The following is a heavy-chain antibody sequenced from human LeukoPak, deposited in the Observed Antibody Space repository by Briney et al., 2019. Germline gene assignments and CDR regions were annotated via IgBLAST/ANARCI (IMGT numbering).Heavy chain of an antibody. V-gene: IGHV3-74*01. J-gene: IGHJ4*02. Sequence: GGSLRLSCAASGFTFSSYWMHWVRQAPGKGLVWVSRINTDGSSTSYADSVKGRFTISRDNAKNTLYLQMNSLRAEDTAVYYCARGTITIFGVASVDYWGQGTLVTVSS. CDR2: INTDGSST. CDR3: ARGTITIFGVASVDY. D-gene: IGHD3-3*01. CDR1: GFTFSSYW.